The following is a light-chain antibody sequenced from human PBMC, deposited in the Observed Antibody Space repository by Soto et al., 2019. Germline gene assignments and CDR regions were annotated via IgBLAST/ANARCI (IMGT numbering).Light chain of an antibody. CDR2: IAS. Sequence: DIHMTQSPSSLSASVGDRVTITCRASQSISNYLNWYQQKPGKAPNLLIYIASNLHSGVPSRFSGSGSGTDFTLTISSLQHEDFETYYCQQSYSTPYTFGQGTKVDIK. J-gene: IGKJ2*01. V-gene: IGKV1-39*01. CDR1: QSISNY. CDR3: QQSYSTPYT.